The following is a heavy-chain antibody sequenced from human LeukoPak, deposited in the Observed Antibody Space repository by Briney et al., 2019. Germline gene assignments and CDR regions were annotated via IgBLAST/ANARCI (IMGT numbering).Heavy chain of an antibody. CDR2: IYPGDSDT. Sequence: GESLQISCQGSRYSFTSYWIGWVRQMPGKGLEWMAIIYPGDSDTRYSPSFQGQVTISADKSISTAYLQWSSLKASDTAMYYCARSSDSSGYYDYFDYWGQGTLVTVSS. D-gene: IGHD3-22*01. CDR1: RYSFTSYW. V-gene: IGHV5-51*01. CDR3: ARSSDSSGYYDYFDY. J-gene: IGHJ4*02.